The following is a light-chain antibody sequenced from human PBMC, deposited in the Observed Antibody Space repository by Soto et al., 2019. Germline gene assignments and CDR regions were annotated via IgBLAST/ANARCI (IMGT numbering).Light chain of an antibody. V-gene: IGKV1-5*01. J-gene: IGKJ1*01. CDR1: QTISGW. CDR2: DAS. CDR3: LQYNGYYRT. Sequence: DIQMTQSPSTLSASVGDTVTITCRASQTISGWLAWYQQRPGKAPNLLIFDASTLESGVPSRFSGSGSGTTFTLTISSLQYDDFATYYCLQYNGYYRTFGQGTKV.